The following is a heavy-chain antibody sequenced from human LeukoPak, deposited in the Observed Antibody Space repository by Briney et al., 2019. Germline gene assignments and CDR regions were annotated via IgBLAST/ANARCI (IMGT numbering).Heavy chain of an antibody. CDR1: GVSISSSNYY. CDR3: ARAADAFDI. CDR2: IYYGGST. V-gene: IGHV4-39*01. Sequence: SETLSLTCTVSGVSISSSNYYWGWIRQPPGKGLEWIGSIYYGGSTYHNSSLKSRVTISVDTSKNQFSLKLSSVTAADTAVYYCARAADAFDIWGQGTMVTVSS. D-gene: IGHD6-13*01. J-gene: IGHJ3*02.